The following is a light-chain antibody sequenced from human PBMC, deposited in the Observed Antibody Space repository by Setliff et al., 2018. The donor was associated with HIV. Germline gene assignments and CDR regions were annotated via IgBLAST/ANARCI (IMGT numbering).Light chain of an antibody. J-gene: IGLJ1*01. CDR2: DVS. CDR1: GSDVGGYNY. V-gene: IGLV2-14*03. CDR3: SSYTSSSSYV. Sequence: QSVLVQPASVSGSPGQSVTVSCTGTGSDVGGYNYVSWYQQHPGKAPKLMIYDVSNRPSGVSNRFSGSKSGNTASLTISGLQAEDEADYYCSSYTSSSSYVFGTGTKVTV.